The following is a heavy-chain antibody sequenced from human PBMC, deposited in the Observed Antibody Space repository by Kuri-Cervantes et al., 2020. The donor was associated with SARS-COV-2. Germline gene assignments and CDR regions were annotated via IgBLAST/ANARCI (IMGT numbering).Heavy chain of an antibody. CDR1: GFNFSSYG. V-gene: IGHV3-43D*03. Sequence: GESLKISCSASGFNFSSYGMHWVRQAPGKGLEWVSLISWDGGSTYYADSVKGRFTISRDNSKNCLYLQMNSLRAEDTALYYCAKAPYDFWSGYHPLTAWGQGTLVTVSS. D-gene: IGHD3-3*01. J-gene: IGHJ5*02. CDR3: AKAPYDFWSGYHPLTA. CDR2: ISWDGGST.